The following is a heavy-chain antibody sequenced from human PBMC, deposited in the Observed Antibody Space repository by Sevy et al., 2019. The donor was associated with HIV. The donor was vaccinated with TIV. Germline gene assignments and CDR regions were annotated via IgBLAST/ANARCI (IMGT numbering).Heavy chain of an antibody. V-gene: IGHV1-18*01. J-gene: IGHJ4*02. CDR2: ISTYNGNT. D-gene: IGHD1-1*01. CDR3: ARDRNWLDY. Sequence: ASVKVSCKAYGYTFTDYGIKWMRQAPGQGLEWMGWISTYNGNTNYSQKFQGRVTVTTDTSTKTVYLELRSLRSDDTAVYFCARDRNWLDYWGQGTLVTVSS. CDR1: GYTFTDYG.